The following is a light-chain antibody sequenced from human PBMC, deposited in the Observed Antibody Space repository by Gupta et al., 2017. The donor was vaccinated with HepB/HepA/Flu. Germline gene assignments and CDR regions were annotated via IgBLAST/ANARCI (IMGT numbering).Light chain of an antibody. J-gene: IGKJ4*01. V-gene: IGKV2-28*01. CDR2: LGS. Sequence: DLVMNQSPLFLPVTPGEQAYISCRSSQSLLHSNGYNYLDWYLQKPGQSPQLLIYLGSNRASGVPDRFSGSGSGTDFTLKISRVEAEDVGVYYCMQALQTPLTFGGGTKVEIK. CDR1: QSLLHSNGYNY. CDR3: MQALQTPLT.